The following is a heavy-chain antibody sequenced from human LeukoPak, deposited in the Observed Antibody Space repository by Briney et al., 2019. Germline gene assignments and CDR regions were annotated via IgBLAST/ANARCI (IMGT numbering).Heavy chain of an antibody. CDR1: GFTFSSYW. CDR3: AFPPGGYYLN. CDR2: IKQDGSEK. J-gene: IGHJ4*02. Sequence: GGSLRLSYAASGFTFSSYWMSGVRQAPGKGLEWVANIKQDGSEKYYVDSVKGRFTISRDNAKNSLYLQMNSLRAEDTAVYYCAFPPGGYYLNWGQGTLVTVSS. D-gene: IGHD3-10*01. V-gene: IGHV3-7*02.